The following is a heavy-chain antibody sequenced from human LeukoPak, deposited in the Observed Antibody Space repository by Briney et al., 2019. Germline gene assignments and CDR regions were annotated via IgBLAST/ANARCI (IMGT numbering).Heavy chain of an antibody. CDR1: GFTFSSYE. Sequence: PGGSLRLSCAASGFTFSSYEMNWVRQAPGKGLEWVSYISTSDSTMYYADSVKGRFTISRDNAKSSLYLQMDSLRVEDTGIYYCARDLGTHGGYVDPWGQGTLVTVSS. CDR2: ISTSDSTM. J-gene: IGHJ5*02. D-gene: IGHD6-19*01. V-gene: IGHV3-48*03. CDR3: ARDLGTHGGYVDP.